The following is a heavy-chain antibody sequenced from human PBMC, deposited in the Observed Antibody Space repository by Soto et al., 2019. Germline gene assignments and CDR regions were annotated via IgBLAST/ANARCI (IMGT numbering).Heavy chain of an antibody. V-gene: IGHV1-2*02. CDR3: GRFKTNYDSGGGIAS. D-gene: IGHD3-16*01. J-gene: IGHJ4*02. Sequence: ASVKVSCKASGYTFTGYFVHWVRQAPGQGLELMGWINPNNGDTNYAQNFQGRVTMTRDTSINTAYMELSRLRSDDTAVYYCGRFKTNYDSGGGIASWGKGALVTVPP. CDR2: INPNNGDT. CDR1: GYTFTGYF.